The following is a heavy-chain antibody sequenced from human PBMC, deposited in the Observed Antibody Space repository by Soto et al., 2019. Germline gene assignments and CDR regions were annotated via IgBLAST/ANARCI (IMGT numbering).Heavy chain of an antibody. J-gene: IGHJ4*02. CDR3: ARGPSTRNDKFDY. CDR1: GFTFSSYS. D-gene: IGHD3-22*01. V-gene: IGHV3-23*01. Sequence: PGGSLRLSCAASGFTFSSYSMSWVRQAPGKGLEWVSGISGNGDSTYYADSVKGRFTISRDNPKSTLYLQMNSLRAEDTAVYYCARGPSTRNDKFDYWCQGTLGTVYS. CDR2: ISGNGDST.